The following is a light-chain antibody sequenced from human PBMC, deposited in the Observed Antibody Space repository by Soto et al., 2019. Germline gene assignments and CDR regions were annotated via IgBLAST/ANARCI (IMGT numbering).Light chain of an antibody. Sequence: EVVMTQSPATLSVSPGERATLSCRASQNVHSNIAWYQQKPGQAPSLLISYASTRATGIPARFSGSWSGTEFTLTISSLQSEDFGGYYCQHYSNWPPTFRPGTKVEIK. CDR3: QHYSNWPPT. V-gene: IGKV3-15*01. CDR2: YAS. CDR1: QNVHSN. J-gene: IGKJ3*01.